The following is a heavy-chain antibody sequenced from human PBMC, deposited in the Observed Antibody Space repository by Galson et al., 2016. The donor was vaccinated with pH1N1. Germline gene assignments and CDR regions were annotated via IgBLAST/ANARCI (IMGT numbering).Heavy chain of an antibody. CDR2: INPSGGST. CDR1: GYTFTSYY. D-gene: IGHD3-16*01. CDR3: ARTMTPLGAAFDI. V-gene: IGHV1-46*01. J-gene: IGHJ3*02. Sequence: SVKVSCKASGYTFTSYYMHWVRQAPGQGLEWMGIINPSGGSTSYAQKFQGRVTMTRDTSTSTVYMELSSLRSEDTAVYYCARTMTPLGAAFDIWGQGTMVTVSS.